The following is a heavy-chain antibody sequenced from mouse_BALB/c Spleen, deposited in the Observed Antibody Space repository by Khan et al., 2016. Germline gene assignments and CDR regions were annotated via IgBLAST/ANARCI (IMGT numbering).Heavy chain of an antibody. CDR2: IHYSGST. Sequence: EVKLLESGPDLVKPSQSLSLTCTVTGYSITSGYSWHWIRQFPGNKLEWMAYIHYSGSTNYNPSLKSRISLTRDTSKNQFFLQLISVTTEDTATYYGTRGDYDGSGYWGQGTTLTVSS. CDR1: GYSITSGYS. CDR3: TRGDYDGSGY. V-gene: IGHV3-1*02. J-gene: IGHJ2*01. D-gene: IGHD1-1*01.